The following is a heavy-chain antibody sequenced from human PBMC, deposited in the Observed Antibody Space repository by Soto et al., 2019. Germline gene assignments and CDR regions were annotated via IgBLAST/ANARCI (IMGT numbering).Heavy chain of an antibody. V-gene: IGHV1-8*01. CDR1: GYTFSSYD. CDR2: MNPNTGNT. J-gene: IGHJ6*02. CDR3: ARERAYGMDV. Sequence: QVQLVQSGAEVKKPGASVKVSCKASGYTFSSYDINWVRQATGQGLEWMGWMNPNTGNTAYAQQFQGRVTMTRNTSISTAYMELSSLRSEDTAVYYWARERAYGMDVWGQGTTVTVSS.